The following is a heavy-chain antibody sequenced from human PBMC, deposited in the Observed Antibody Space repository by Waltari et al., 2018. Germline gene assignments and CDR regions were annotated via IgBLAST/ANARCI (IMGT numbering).Heavy chain of an antibody. J-gene: IGHJ4*02. CDR1: GYTVTSYA. Sequence: QVQLVQSGAEVKKPGASVTVAWKASGYTVTSYAMYWVRQAPGQRLEWMGWINAGNGNTKYSQKFQGRVTITRDTSASTAYMELSSLRSEDTAVYYCARAALGYCSSTSCKHFDYWGQGTLVTVSS. CDR3: ARAALGYCSSTSCKHFDY. D-gene: IGHD2-2*01. V-gene: IGHV1-3*01. CDR2: INAGNGNT.